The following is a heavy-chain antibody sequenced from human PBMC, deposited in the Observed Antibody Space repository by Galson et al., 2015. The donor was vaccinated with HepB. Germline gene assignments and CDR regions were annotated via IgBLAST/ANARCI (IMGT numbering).Heavy chain of an antibody. Sequence: SVKVSCKASGYTFTSYDINWVRQATGQGLEWMGWMNPNSGNTGYAQKFQGRVTMTRNTSISTAYMGLSSLRSEDTAVYYCARVGYSNYVSYYYYYMDVWGKGTTVTVSS. D-gene: IGHD4-11*01. J-gene: IGHJ6*03. CDR1: GYTFTSYD. CDR2: MNPNSGNT. V-gene: IGHV1-8*01. CDR3: ARVGYSNYVSYYYYYMDV.